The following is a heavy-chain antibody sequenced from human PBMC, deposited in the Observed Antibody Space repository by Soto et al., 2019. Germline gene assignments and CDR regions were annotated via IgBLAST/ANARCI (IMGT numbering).Heavy chain of an antibody. D-gene: IGHD3-22*01. CDR1: GFTFSSYL. Sequence: GGSLRLSCAASGFTFSSYLIHWVRQGPGKGLEWVAVIWYDGSNKYYADSVNGRFTIYRDNSKNTLYLQMNSLRTEDTALYYRATPQGISGYFPIDYWGQGTLVTVSS. V-gene: IGHV3-33*01. CDR2: IWYDGSNK. CDR3: ATPQGISGYFPIDY. J-gene: IGHJ4*02.